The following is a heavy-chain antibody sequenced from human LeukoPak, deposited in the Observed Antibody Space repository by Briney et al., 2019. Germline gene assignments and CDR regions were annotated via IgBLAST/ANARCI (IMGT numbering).Heavy chain of an antibody. Sequence: SETLSLTCTVSGGSISSSSYYWGWIRQPPGKGLEWIGSIYYSGSTYYNPSLKSRVTISVDTSKNQFSLKLSSVTAADTAVYYCAKSVKAVYYFDYWGQGTLVTVSP. D-gene: IGHD5/OR15-5a*01. CDR1: GGSISSSSYY. CDR2: IYYSGST. CDR3: AKSVKAVYYFDY. V-gene: IGHV4-39*01. J-gene: IGHJ4*02.